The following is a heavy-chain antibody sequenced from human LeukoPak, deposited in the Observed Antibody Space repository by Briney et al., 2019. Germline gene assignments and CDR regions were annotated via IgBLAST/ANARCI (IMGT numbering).Heavy chain of an antibody. CDR2: ISAYNGNT. CDR1: GYTFTSYG. Sequence: ASVKVSCKASGYTFTSYGISWVRKAPGQGLEWMGWISAYNGNTNYAQKLQGRVTMTTDTSTSTAYMELRSLRSDDTAVYYCARAHLWGVSSGYYLNYWGQGTLVTVSS. D-gene: IGHD3-22*01. CDR3: ARAHLWGVSSGYYLNY. V-gene: IGHV1-18*01. J-gene: IGHJ4*02.